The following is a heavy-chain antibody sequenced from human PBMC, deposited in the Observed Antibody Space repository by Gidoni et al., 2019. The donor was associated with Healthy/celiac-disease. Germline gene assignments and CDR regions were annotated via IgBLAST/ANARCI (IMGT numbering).Heavy chain of an antibody. CDR1: GGSVSSGSYY. V-gene: IGHV4-61*01. Sequence: TVSGGSVSSGSYYWSWIRQPPGKGLEWIGYIYYSGSTNYNPSLKSRVTISVDTSKNQFSLKLGSVTAADTAVYYCARGLGDYRNSVAYYYYGMDVWGQGTTVTVSS. CDR2: IYYSGST. J-gene: IGHJ6*02. D-gene: IGHD4-4*01. CDR3: ARGLGDYRNSVAYYYYGMDV.